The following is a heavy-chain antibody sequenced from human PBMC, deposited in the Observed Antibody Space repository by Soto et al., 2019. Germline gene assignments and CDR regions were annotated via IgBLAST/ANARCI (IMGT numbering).Heavy chain of an antibody. CDR1: GLTVSNNY. D-gene: IGHD1-26*01. J-gene: IGHJ5*02. CDR2: IYSDSTT. Sequence: EVQLVESGGGLVQPGGSLRLSCAASGLTVSNNYMTWVRRAPGKGLEWVSVIYSDSTTYYADSVRGRFTISRDNSKNTLYLQIDSLRAEDTAVYYWARGLGRLDPWGQGTLLSVSS. V-gene: IGHV3-66*01. CDR3: ARGLGRLDP.